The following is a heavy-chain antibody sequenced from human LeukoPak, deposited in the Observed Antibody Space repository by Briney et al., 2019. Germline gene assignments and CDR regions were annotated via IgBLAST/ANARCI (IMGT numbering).Heavy chain of an antibody. J-gene: IGHJ4*02. V-gene: IGHV4-59*02. CDR1: GGSVTSHS. Sequence: SETLSLTCTVSGGSVTSHSWSWLRQPPGKRLEWIGYIHYTGSTNYNPSLKSRVTISVDTSKNQFSLTLTSVTPADTAVYYCVSQGFWGQGTLVTVSS. CDR2: IHYTGST. CDR3: VSQGF.